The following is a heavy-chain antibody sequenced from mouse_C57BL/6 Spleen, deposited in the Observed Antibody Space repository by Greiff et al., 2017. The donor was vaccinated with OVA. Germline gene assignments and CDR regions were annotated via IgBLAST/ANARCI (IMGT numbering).Heavy chain of an antibody. D-gene: IGHD1-1*01. Sequence: VQLQQSGPVLARPGASVKMSCKTSGYTFTSYWMHWVKQRPGQGLEWIGAIYPGNSDTSYNQKFKGKAKLTAVTSASTAYMELSSLTNEDSAVYYCTTLPYYGSSPYYAMDYWGQGTSVTVSS. CDR3: TTLPYYGSSPYYAMDY. J-gene: IGHJ4*01. V-gene: IGHV1-5*01. CDR1: GYTFTSYW. CDR2: IYPGNSDT.